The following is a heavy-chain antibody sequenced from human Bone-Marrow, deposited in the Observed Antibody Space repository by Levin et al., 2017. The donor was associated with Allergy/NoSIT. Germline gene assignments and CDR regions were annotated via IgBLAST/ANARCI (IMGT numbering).Heavy chain of an antibody. J-gene: IGHJ6*02. CDR2: IWYDGSNK. CDR1: GFTFSSYG. CDR3: ARDGNSIVVVTANSGNYYGMDV. V-gene: IGHV3-33*01. D-gene: IGHD2-21*02. Sequence: GESLKISCAASGFTFSSYGMHWVRQAPGKGLEWVAVIWYDGSNKYYADSVKGRFTISRDNSKNTLYLQMNSLRAEDTAVYYCARDGNSIVVVTANSGNYYGMDVWGQGTTVTVSS.